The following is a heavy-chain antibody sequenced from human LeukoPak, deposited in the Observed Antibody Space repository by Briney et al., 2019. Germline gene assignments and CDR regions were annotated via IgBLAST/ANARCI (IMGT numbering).Heavy chain of an antibody. CDR1: GFTFSSYG. Sequence: GGSLRLSCAASGFTFSSYGMHWVRQAPGKGLEWVAVISYDGGNKYYADFVKGRFTISRDNSKNTLHLQMNSLRAEDTAVYYCAKGGKAYYYDSNGYLDYWGQGTLVTVSS. J-gene: IGHJ4*02. CDR3: AKGGKAYYYDSNGYLDY. D-gene: IGHD3-22*01. V-gene: IGHV3-30*18. CDR2: ISYDGGNK.